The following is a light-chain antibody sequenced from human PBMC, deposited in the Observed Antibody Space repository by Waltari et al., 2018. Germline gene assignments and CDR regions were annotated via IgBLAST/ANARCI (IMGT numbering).Light chain of an antibody. CDR1: QSISSY. V-gene: IGKV1-39*01. J-gene: IGKJ2*01. CDR3: QYSYTIPYT. Sequence: DIQMTHSPSSLSAFVGDRVTIHCRASQSISSYLNWYQQKPGKAPKHLIYAASNLQSGVPSRFSGSGSGTDFTLTISSLQPEDFATYYCQYSYTIPYTFGQGTKLEI. CDR2: AAS.